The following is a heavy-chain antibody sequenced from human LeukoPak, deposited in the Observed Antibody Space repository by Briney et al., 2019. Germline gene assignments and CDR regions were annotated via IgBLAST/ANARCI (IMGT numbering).Heavy chain of an antibody. V-gene: IGHV1-8*01. J-gene: IGHJ4*02. D-gene: IGHD3-16*02. CDR3: ARGGFIYGHSYFDY. Sequence: GASVKVSCKASGYSFTTYNINWVRQAPGQGLEWMGWMSTNSANSGYAQKFLGRATMTGDSSMSTAYLELSSLRSEDTAVYYCARGGFIYGHSYFDYWGQGTLVTVSS. CDR1: GYSFTTYN. CDR2: MSTNSANS.